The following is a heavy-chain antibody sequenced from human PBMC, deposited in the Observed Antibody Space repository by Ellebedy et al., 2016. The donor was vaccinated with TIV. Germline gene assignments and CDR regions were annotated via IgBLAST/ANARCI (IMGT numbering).Heavy chain of an antibody. CDR3: ARDRAWKIFDY. CDR1: GFTFSEDV. J-gene: IGHJ4*01. D-gene: IGHD1-1*01. CDR2: ISHDATVM. Sequence: GESLKISCTASGFTFSEDVMHWVRQAPGKGLVWISRISHDATVMTYADSVEGRFTISRDNAKNTVYLQMNSLRAEDTAVYYCARDRAWKIFDYWGRGTLVTVSS. V-gene: IGHV3-74*01.